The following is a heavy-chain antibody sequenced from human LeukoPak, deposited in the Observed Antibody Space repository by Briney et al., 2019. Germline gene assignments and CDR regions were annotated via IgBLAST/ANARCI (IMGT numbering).Heavy chain of an antibody. J-gene: IGHJ4*02. D-gene: IGHD5-18*01. CDR1: GFTFSSYA. V-gene: IGHV3-23*01. Sequence: PGGSLRLSCAASGFTFSSYAMSWVRQAPGKGLEWVSAISGSGGSTYYADSVKGRFTISRDNSKNTLYLQMNSLRAEDTAVYYCAKVGEEDTAMVWYYFDYWGQGTLVTVSS. CDR3: AKVGEEDTAMVWYYFDY. CDR2: ISGSGGST.